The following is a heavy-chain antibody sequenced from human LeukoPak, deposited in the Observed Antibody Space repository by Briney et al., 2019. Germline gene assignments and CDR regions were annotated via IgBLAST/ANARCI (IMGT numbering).Heavy chain of an antibody. V-gene: IGHV3-53*01. J-gene: IGHJ4*02. CDR1: GFTVSSNY. CDR2: IYSGGST. D-gene: IGHD3-22*01. CDR3: AKQSYYYDSSD. Sequence: GGSLRLSCAASGFTVSSNYMSWVRQAPGKGLEWVSVIYSGGSTYYADSVKGRFTISRDNSKNTLYLQMNSLRAEDTAVYYCAKQSYYYDSSDWGQGTLVTVSS.